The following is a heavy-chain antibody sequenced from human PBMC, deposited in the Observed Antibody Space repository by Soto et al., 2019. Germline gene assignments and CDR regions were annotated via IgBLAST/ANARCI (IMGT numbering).Heavy chain of an antibody. CDR1: GGSISSGGYY. D-gene: IGHD4-17*01. CDR3: ARGRVTTYGIPDLVYYYYGMDV. J-gene: IGHJ6*02. V-gene: IGHV4-31*03. Sequence: SETLSLTCTVSGGSISSGGYYWSWIRQHPGKGLEWIGYIYYSGSTYYNPSLKSRVTISVDTSKNQFSLKLSSVTAADTAVYYCARGRVTTYGIPDLVYYYYGMDVWGQGTTVTVSS. CDR2: IYYSGST.